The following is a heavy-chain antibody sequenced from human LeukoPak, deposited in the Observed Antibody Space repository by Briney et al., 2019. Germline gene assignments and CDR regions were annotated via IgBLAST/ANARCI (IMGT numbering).Heavy chain of an antibody. CDR1: GFTFNDYS. Sequence: GGSLRLSCAASGFTFNDYSMSWIRQAPGKGLEWLSYITDSSGYTNYGDSVKGRFTISRDNAKISLYLQMNSLRAEDTAVYFCARVGAATGGIYFDYWGQGTLVTVSS. V-gene: IGHV3-11*05. CDR3: ARVGAATGGIYFDY. J-gene: IGHJ4*02. CDR2: ITDSSGYT. D-gene: IGHD6-13*01.